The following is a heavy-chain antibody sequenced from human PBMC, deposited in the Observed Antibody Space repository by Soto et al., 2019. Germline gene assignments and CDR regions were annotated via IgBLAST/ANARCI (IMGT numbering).Heavy chain of an antibody. J-gene: IGHJ6*02. CDR3: ARKGKWELPWGSYYGMDV. V-gene: IGHV1-69*02. CDR1: GGTFSSYT. CDR2: IIPILGIA. D-gene: IGHD1-26*01. Sequence: QVQLVQSGAEVKKPGSSVKVSCKASGGTFSSYTISWVRQAPGQGLEWMGRIIPILGIANYAQKFQGRVTITADKSTSTAYMELSSLRSEDTAVYYCARKGKWELPWGSYYGMDVWGQGTTVTVSS.